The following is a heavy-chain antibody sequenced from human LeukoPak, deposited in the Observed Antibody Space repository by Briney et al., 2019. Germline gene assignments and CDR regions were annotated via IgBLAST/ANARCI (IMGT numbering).Heavy chain of an antibody. CDR2: IYTTGST. CDR1: GGSISSYG. J-gene: IGHJ5*02. V-gene: IGHV4-4*09. CDR3: ATSYDVKTAPYDL. D-gene: IGHD3-10*02. Sequence: PETLSLTCTVSGGSISSYGRSWVRQPPGKGLEWIWYIYTTGSTDYNPSLKSRVTMSVDTSKNKVSMELKFLTAADTAIYYCATSYDVKTAPYDLWGQGTLVTVSS.